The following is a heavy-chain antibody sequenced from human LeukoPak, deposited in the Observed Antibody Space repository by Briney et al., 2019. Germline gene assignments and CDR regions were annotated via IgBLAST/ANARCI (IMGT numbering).Heavy chain of an antibody. D-gene: IGHD3-3*01. CDR1: GYTFTGYY. CDR3: VRGLLDVLRILESTGRFET. J-gene: IGHJ5*02. CDR2: INPNSGGT. V-gene: IGHV1-2*02. Sequence: GASVKVSCKASGYTFTGYYIHWVRQAPGQGVEWMGWINPNSGGTNYAQKFQGRVTMTRDTSISTAYMEPNRLRSDDTAMYYCVRGLLDVLRILESTGRFETWGERALVTVS.